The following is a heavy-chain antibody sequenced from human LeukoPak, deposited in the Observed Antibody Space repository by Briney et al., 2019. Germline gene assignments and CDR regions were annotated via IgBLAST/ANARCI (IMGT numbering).Heavy chain of an antibody. CDR1: GGSISSSNW. V-gene: IGHV4-30-4*01. Sequence: PSETLSLTCAVSGGSISSSNWWSWVRQPPGKGLEWIGYIYYSGSTYYNPSLKSRVTISVDTSKNQFSLKLSSVTAADTAVYYCARGSGDYGDYNWYFDLWGRGTLVTVSS. D-gene: IGHD4-17*01. CDR3: ARGSGDYGDYNWYFDL. J-gene: IGHJ2*01. CDR2: IYYSGST.